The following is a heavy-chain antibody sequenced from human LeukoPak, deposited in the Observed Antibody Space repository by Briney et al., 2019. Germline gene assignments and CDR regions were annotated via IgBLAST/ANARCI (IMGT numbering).Heavy chain of an antibody. Sequence: GGSLRLSCAASGFTFSNYAMSWVRQAPGKGLEWLSAISGSGGITYYVDSVKGRFTISRDNSKNTLYLQMNSLRAEDTAVYYCASRQLWSLYMDVWGKGTTVTVSS. CDR2: ISGSGGIT. V-gene: IGHV3-23*01. D-gene: IGHD5-18*01. J-gene: IGHJ6*03. CDR1: GFTFSNYA. CDR3: ASRQLWSLYMDV.